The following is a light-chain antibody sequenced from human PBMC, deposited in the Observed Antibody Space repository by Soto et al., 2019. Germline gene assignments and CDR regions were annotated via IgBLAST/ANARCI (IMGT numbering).Light chain of an antibody. J-gene: IGLJ2*01. Sequence: QSALTQPRSVSGSPGQSVTISCTGTRNDVGGYNFVSWFQQHPGKAPKLMVYDVSKRPSGVPDRFSGSKSANTASLTISGLQAEDEADYYCCSHAGSFTFVFGGGTKVTVL. CDR2: DVS. V-gene: IGLV2-11*01. CDR3: CSHAGSFTFV. CDR1: RNDVGGYNF.